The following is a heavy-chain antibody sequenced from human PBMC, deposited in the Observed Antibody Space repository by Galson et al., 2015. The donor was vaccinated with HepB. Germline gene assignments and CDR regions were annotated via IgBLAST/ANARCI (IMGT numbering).Heavy chain of an antibody. CDR1: GSSMSSSS. CDR3: ARGIRGSTSGRYYYYYMDV. D-gene: IGHD2-2*01. CDR2: VYYSGIT. V-gene: IGHV4-59*01. Sequence: ETLSLTCTVSGSSMSSSSWSWVRQPPGTGLEWIGDVYYSGITNYNPSLKSRATILVDASKNQFSLKLSSVTAADTAVYYCARGIRGSTSGRYYYYYMDVWGKGTTVTVSS. J-gene: IGHJ6*03.